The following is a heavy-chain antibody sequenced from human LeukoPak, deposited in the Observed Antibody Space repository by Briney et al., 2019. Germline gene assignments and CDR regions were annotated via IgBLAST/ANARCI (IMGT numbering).Heavy chain of an antibody. V-gene: IGHV4-59*01. CDR3: ARGRVSSSTWYSTYYYYFYMDV. D-gene: IGHD4-11*01. J-gene: IGHJ6*03. CDR2: VDHTGST. Sequence: NPSETLSLTCSVSDDSITMYYWTWIRQPPGKGLEWIGYVDHTGSTNFNPSLNSRVSISRDTSKNLFSLRLRSVTAADTAVYFCARGRVSSSTWYSTYYYYFYMDVWGKGTTVTVSS. CDR1: DDSITMYY.